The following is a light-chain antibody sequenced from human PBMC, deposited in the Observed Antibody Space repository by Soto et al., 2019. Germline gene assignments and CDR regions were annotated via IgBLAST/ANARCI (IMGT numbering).Light chain of an antibody. V-gene: IGKV3-20*01. CDR2: GAS. J-gene: IGKJ2*01. CDR3: QQYGNSPYT. Sequence: EIVLTQSPGTLSLSPGERATLSCRASQSVSSSYLAWYQQKPGQAPRLLIYGASSRATGIPDRFSGSGSGTDFPLPISRLEPEDFAVYYCQQYGNSPYTFGQGTKLEIK. CDR1: QSVSSSY.